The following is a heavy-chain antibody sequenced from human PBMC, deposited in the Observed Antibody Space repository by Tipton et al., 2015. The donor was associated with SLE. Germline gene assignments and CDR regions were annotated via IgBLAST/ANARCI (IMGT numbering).Heavy chain of an antibody. CDR3: AKDRENGGGWDMDV. D-gene: IGHD1-26*01. Sequence: SLRLSCTASGFTFSNSGIHWVRQAPGKGLEWVAVIWYDGSNKYYADSVKGRFTVSRDNSKNTLNLQMNSLRAEDTAVYYCAKDRENGGGWDMDVGGQGTADAVSS. CDR1: GFTFSNSG. J-gene: IGHJ6*02. CDR2: IWYDGSNK. V-gene: IGHV3-30*18.